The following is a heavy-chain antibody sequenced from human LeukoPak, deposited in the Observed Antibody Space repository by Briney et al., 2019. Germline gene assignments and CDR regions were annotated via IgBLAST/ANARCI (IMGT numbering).Heavy chain of an antibody. Sequence: ASVKVSCKASGYTFSSYGISWVRQAPGQGLEWMGWISAYNGDTKYAQSVQDRITMTTDTTTTTAYMELRSLSSDDTAVYYCARPANIHLDWFMDYWGQGTLVTVSS. D-gene: IGHD3-9*01. J-gene: IGHJ4*02. CDR1: GYTFSSYG. V-gene: IGHV1-18*01. CDR3: ARPANIHLDWFMDY. CDR2: ISAYNGDT.